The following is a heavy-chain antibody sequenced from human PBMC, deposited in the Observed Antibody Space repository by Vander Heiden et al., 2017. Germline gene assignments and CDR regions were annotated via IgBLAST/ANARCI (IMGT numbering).Heavy chain of an antibody. CDR2: ITNSENTI. D-gene: IGHD1-26*01. CDR1: GFTFSHYY. J-gene: IGHJ4*02. V-gene: IGHV3-11*01. CDR3: ARDRGIVGTTNSYYFDY. Sequence: QVQLVESGGGLVKPGGSLRLSCAASGFTFSHYYMSWIRQAPGKGLEWLSYITNSENTIYYADSVKGRFTISRDNAKNSLYLQMDSLTAEDTAVYYCARDRGIVGTTNSYYFDYWGQGTLVTVSS.